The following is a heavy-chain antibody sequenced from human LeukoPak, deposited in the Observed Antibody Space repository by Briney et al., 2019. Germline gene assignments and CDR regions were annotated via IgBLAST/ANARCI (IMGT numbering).Heavy chain of an antibody. V-gene: IGHV4-34*01. CDR2: INHSGST. Sequence: SETLSLTCTVSGGSINTYFWSWIRQPPGKGLEWIGEINHSGSTNYNPSLKSRVTISVDTSKNQFSLKLSSVTAADTAVYYCARSSVTSPVYAFDIWGQGTMVTVSS. CDR1: GGSINTYF. CDR3: ARSSVTSPVYAFDI. J-gene: IGHJ3*02. D-gene: IGHD2-21*02.